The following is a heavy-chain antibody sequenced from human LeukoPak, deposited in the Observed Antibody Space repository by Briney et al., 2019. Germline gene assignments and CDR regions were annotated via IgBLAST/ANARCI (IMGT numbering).Heavy chain of an antibody. V-gene: IGHV4-34*01. CDR1: GGSFSGYY. D-gene: IGHD6-13*01. Sequence: PSETLSLTCAVYGGSFSGYYWSWIRQPPGKGLEWIGEINHSGSTNYNPSLKSRVTISVDTSKNQFSLKLSSVTAADTAVYYCARARLVSIAAAGDNWFDPWGQGTLVTVSS. CDR2: INHSGST. J-gene: IGHJ5*02. CDR3: ARARLVSIAAAGDNWFDP.